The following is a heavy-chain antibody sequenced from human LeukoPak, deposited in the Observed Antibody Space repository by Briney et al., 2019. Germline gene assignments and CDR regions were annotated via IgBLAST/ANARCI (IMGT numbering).Heavy chain of an antibody. CDR2: ITSSGNYI. V-gene: IGHV3-21*01. D-gene: IGHD1-14*01. J-gene: IGHJ4*02. CDR1: GFTFSNAW. CDR3: ARATGD. Sequence: NSGGSLRLSCAASGFTFSNAWMSWVRQAPGKGLEWVSFITSSGNYIHYADSVKGRFTISRENAKNSLYLEMNSLRAEDTAVYYCARATGDWGQGTLVTVSS.